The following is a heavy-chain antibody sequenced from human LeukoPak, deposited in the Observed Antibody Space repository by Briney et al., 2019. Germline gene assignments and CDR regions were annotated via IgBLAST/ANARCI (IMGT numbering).Heavy chain of an antibody. J-gene: IGHJ4*02. CDR3: AAVVITMVRGVSNYFDY. V-gene: IGHV1-58*02. CDR1: GFTFTSSA. CDR2: IVVGSGNT. D-gene: IGHD3-10*01. Sequence: GASVKVSCKASGFTFTSSAMQWVRQARGQRLEWIGWIVVGSGNTNYAQKFQERVTITRDMSTGTAYMELSSLRSEDTAVYYCAAVVITMVRGVSNYFDYWGQGTLVTVSS.